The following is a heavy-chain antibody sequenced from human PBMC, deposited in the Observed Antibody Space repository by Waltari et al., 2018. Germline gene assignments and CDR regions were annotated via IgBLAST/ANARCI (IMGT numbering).Heavy chain of an antibody. Sequence: EVQLVESGGVVVQPGGSLRLSCAASGFTFDDYTMHWVRQAPGKGLEWVSLISWDGGSTYYADSVKGRFTISRDNSKNSLYLQMNSLRTEDTALYYCAKEYSSWAAFDYWGQGTLVTVSS. CDR3: AKEYSSWAAFDY. D-gene: IGHD6-13*01. J-gene: IGHJ4*02. CDR2: ISWDGGST. V-gene: IGHV3-43*01. CDR1: GFTFDDYT.